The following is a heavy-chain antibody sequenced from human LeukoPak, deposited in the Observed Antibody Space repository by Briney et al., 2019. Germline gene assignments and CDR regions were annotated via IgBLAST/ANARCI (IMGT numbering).Heavy chain of an antibody. CDR3: ARESPIIVYYYGMDV. CDR1: GGSISSYY. D-gene: IGHD1-26*01. Sequence: SETLSLTCTVSGGSISSYYWSWIRQPAGKGLEWIGRIYTSGSTNYNPSLKSRVTMSVDTSKNQFPLKLSSVTAADTAVYYCARESPIIVYYYGMDVWGQGTTVTVSS. J-gene: IGHJ6*02. CDR2: IYTSGST. V-gene: IGHV4-4*07.